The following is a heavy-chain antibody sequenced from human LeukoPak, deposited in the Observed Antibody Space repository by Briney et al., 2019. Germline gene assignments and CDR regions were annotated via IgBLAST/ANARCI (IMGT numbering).Heavy chain of an antibody. CDR2: VSGSGDRM. CDR3: AKAAAAPGFDF. J-gene: IGHJ4*02. CDR1: GFTSGSYA. D-gene: IGHD6-13*01. Sequence: GGSLRLSCAASGFTSGSYALNWVRQAPGKGLEWVATVSGSGDRMYHADSVKGRFTISRDNSKNTIYLQMNSLRAEDTALYYCAKAAAAPGFDFWGQGTLVTVSS. V-gene: IGHV3-23*01.